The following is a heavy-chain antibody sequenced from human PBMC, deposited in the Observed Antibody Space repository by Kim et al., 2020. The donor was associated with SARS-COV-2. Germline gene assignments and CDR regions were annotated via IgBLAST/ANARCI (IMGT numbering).Heavy chain of an antibody. Sequence: GGSLRLSCAASGFTFSSYAMHWVRQAPGKGLEWVAVISYDGSNKYYADSVKGRFTISRDNSKNTLYLQMNSLRAEDTAVYYCASWVGVYSYGYYYYGMDV. CDR2: ISYDGSNK. CDR1: GFTFSSYA. J-gene: IGHJ6*01. V-gene: IGHV3-30-3*01. CDR3: ASWVGVYSYGYYYYGMDV. D-gene: IGHD5-18*01.